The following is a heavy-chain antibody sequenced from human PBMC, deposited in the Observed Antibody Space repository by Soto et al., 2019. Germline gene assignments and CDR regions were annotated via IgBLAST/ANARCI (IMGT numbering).Heavy chain of an antibody. D-gene: IGHD3-3*01. J-gene: IGHJ5*02. Sequence: SETLSLTCTVARVSIRSNYWTWIRPSPGTGLEWIGYIYFTGTTNYNPSLMSRVPISLDTSKNHMSLKFNSMSAADPAVYYCARGDGYYDLWSGYLHPWGQGTLVTVSS. CDR3: ARGDGYYDLWSGYLHP. V-gene: IGHV4-59*01. CDR2: IYFTGTT. CDR1: RVSIRSNY.